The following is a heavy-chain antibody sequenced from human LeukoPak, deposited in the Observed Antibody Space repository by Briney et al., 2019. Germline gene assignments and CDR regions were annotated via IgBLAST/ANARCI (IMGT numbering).Heavy chain of an antibody. D-gene: IGHD1-26*01. CDR2: IYHSGST. J-gene: IGHJ4*02. CDR1: GGSFSGYY. CDR3: ARKVELLYAFDY. V-gene: IGHV4-34*01. Sequence: SETLSLTCAVYGGSFSGYYWSWIRQPPGKGLEWIGYIYHSGSTYYNPSLKSRVTISVDRSKNQFSLKLSSVTAADTAVYYCARKVELLYAFDYWGQGTLVTVSS.